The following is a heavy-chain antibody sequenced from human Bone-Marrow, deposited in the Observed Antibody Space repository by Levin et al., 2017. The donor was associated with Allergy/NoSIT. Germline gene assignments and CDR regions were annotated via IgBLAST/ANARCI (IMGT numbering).Heavy chain of an antibody. CDR1: GFTFSDYS. Sequence: GESLKISCAASGFTFSDYSMSWIRQAPGKGLEWISYISKSGSTIYYADSVKGRFTISRDNAKNSLYLQMNSLRAEDTAVYYCAKGGYCSGSNCDSPLNYWGQGTLVTVSS. J-gene: IGHJ4*02. CDR2: ISKSGSTI. V-gene: IGHV3-11*01. D-gene: IGHD2-15*01. CDR3: AKGGYCSGSNCDSPLNY.